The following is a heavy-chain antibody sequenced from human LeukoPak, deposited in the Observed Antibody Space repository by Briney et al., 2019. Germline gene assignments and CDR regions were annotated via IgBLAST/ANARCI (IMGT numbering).Heavy chain of an antibody. D-gene: IGHD3-10*01. Sequence: PGGSLRLSCAVSGFTFSDYGMNWVRQAPAKGLEWVSFISYSSSHIYYADSVKGRFTISRDNAQNSLYLQMNSLRAEDTAVYYCARFTSGSGSNDYFDYWGQGTLVTVSS. CDR2: ISYSSSHI. V-gene: IGHV3-21*01. CDR3: ARFTSGSGSNDYFDY. J-gene: IGHJ4*02. CDR1: GFTFSDYG.